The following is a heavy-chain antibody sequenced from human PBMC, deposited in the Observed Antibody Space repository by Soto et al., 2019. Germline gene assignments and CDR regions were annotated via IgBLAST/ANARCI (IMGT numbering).Heavy chain of an antibody. CDR1: GGSVSSGSYY. V-gene: IGHV4-61*01. CDR3: ARVVMYYDILSWFDY. D-gene: IGHD3-9*01. Sequence: PSETLSLTCTVSGGSVSSGSYYWSWIRQPPGKGLEWIGYIYYSGSTNYNPSLKSRVTISADTSKNHFSLKLSSVTAADTAVYYGARVVMYYDILSWFDYWGQGTLVTVSS. CDR2: IYYSGST. J-gene: IGHJ4*02.